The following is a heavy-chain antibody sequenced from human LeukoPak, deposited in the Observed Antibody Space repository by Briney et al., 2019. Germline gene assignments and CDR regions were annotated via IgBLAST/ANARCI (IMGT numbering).Heavy chain of an antibody. Sequence: SETLSLTCTVSGGSISGSSYYWGWIRQPPGKGLEWIGSIYYSGSTYYNPSLKSRVTISVDTSKNQFSLKLSSVTAADTAVYYCASTTTIFGVVSILSFDYWGQGTLVTVSS. CDR3: ASTTTIFGVVSILSFDY. V-gene: IGHV4-39*07. CDR2: IYYSGST. J-gene: IGHJ4*02. CDR1: GGSISGSSYY. D-gene: IGHD3-3*01.